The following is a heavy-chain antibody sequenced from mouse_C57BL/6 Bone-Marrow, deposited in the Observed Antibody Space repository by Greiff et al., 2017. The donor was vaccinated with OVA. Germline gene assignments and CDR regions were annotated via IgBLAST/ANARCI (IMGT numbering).Heavy chain of an antibody. CDR3: ARQGYYYGADY. V-gene: IGHV5-12*01. D-gene: IGHD1-1*01. CDR2: ISNGGGST. CDR1: GFTFSDYY. J-gene: IGHJ2*01. Sequence: EVQVVESGGGLVQPGGSLKLSCAASGFTFSDYYMYWVRQTPEKRLEWVAYISNGGGSTYYPDTVKGRFTISRDNAKNTLYLQMSRLKSEDTAMYYCARQGYYYGADYWGQGTTLTVSS.